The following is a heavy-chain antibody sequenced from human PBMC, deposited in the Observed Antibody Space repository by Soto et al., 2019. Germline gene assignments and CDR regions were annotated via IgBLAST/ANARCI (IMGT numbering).Heavy chain of an antibody. Sequence: QGQLVESGGGVVQPGRSLRLSCAASGFTFSNYGMHWVRQAPGKGLEWVALISYDGANQYYAGSVDGQFATSRDNSKNTLFMQMNSLRREDTAVYYCAKLPWGFNYYDRRSYSATSGDALGIWGQGTMVTVSS. CDR1: GFTFSNYG. J-gene: IGHJ3*02. D-gene: IGHD3-22*01. CDR3: AKLPWGFNYYDRRSYSATSGDALGI. CDR2: ISYDGANQ. V-gene: IGHV3-30*18.